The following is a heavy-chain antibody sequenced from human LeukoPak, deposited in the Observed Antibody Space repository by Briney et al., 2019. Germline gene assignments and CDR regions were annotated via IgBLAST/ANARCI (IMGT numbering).Heavy chain of an antibody. V-gene: IGHV3-23*01. D-gene: IGHD4-17*01. CDR2: ISGSGGNT. CDR3: AKGTVTISDY. J-gene: IGHJ4*02. Sequence: GGSLRLSCAASGYTFSSYAMSWVRQAPGKGLEWVSAISGSGGNTYYADSVKGRFTISRDNSKNTLYLQINSLRAVDTAVYYCAKGTVTISDYWGQGTLVTVSS. CDR1: GYTFSSYA.